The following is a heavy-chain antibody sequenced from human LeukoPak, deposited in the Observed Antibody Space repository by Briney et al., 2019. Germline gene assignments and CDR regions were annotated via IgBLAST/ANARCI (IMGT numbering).Heavy chain of an antibody. CDR2: ISYDGSNK. V-gene: IGHV3-30-3*01. J-gene: IGHJ4*02. D-gene: IGHD4-17*01. CDR3: ARDPGDEDYGESYFDY. Sequence: GGSLRLSCAASGFTFSDYYMSWIRQAPGKGLEWVAVISYDGSNKYYADSVKGRFTISRDNSKNTLYLQMNSLRAEDTAVYYCARDPGDEDYGESYFDYWGQGTLVTVSS. CDR1: GFTFSDYY.